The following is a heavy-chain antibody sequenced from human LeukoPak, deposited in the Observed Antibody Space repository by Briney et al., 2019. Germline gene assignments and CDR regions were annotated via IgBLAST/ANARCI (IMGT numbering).Heavy chain of an antibody. D-gene: IGHD3-3*01. CDR3: ARGGSVYYDFWRPFDY. CDR2: INAGNGNT. Sequence: ASVKVSCKASGYTFTSHAMHWVRQAPGQRLEWMGWINAGNGNTKYSQKFQGRVTITRDTSASTAYMELSSLRSEDTAVYYCARGGSVYYDFWRPFDYWGQGTLVTVSS. J-gene: IGHJ4*02. V-gene: IGHV1-3*01. CDR1: GYTFTSHA.